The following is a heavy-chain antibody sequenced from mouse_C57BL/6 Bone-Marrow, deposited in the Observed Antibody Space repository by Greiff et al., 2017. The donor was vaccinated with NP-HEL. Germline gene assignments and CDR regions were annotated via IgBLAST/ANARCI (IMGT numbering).Heavy chain of an antibody. D-gene: IGHD1-1*01. CDR3: ARRGLLLRY. V-gene: IGHV1-81*01. CDR2: IYPRSGNT. CDR1: GYTFTSYG. Sequence: QVQLLQSGAELARPGASVKLSCTASGYTFTSYGISWVKQRTGQGLEWIGEIYPRSGNTYYIEKFKGKATLTADKSSSTAYMELRSLTSEDSAVYFCARRGLLLRYWGQGTTLTVSS. J-gene: IGHJ2*01.